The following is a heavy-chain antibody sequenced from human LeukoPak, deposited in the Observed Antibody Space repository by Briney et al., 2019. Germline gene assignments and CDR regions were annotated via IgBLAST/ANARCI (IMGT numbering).Heavy chain of an antibody. CDR3: ARGFDSKSTYFDY. CDR1: GGSIRTSY. V-gene: IGHV4-59*01. D-gene: IGHD5-12*01. Sequence: SETLSLTCTVSGGSIRTSYWNWIRQSPGKGLEWIGYIYNTGGTNYNPSLKGRVTISLDTSKNQFSLKLRSVTAADTAVYFCARGFDSKSTYFDYWGQGTLVTVSS. J-gene: IGHJ4*02. CDR2: IYNTGGT.